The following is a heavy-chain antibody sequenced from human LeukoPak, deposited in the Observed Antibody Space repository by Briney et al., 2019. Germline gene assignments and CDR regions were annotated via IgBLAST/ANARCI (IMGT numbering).Heavy chain of an antibody. CDR1: GGSISSGGYY. D-gene: IGHD3-3*01. CDR2: IYHSGST. V-gene: IGHV4-30-2*01. Sequence: PSETLSLTCAVSGGSISSGGYYWSWIRQPPGKGLEWIGYIYHSGSTYYNPSLKSRVTISVDRSKNQFSLKLSSVTAADTAVYYCARDRGDYDFWSGYSFDYWGQGTLVTVSS. CDR3: ARDRGDYDFWSGYSFDY. J-gene: IGHJ4*02.